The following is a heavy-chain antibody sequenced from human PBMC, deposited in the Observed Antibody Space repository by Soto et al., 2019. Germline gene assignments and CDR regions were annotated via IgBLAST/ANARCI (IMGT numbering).Heavy chain of an antibody. J-gene: IGHJ5*02. CDR2: INPSGGST. CDR1: GYTFTNFH. D-gene: IGHD6-19*01. Sequence: ASVKVSCKASGYTFTNFHIHWVRQAPGQGLEWMGIINPSGGSTSYAQKFQGRVTMTRDTSTSTVYMELSSLRSEDTAVYYCARDRLHFIAVKEVGGGNWFDPWGQGTLVTVSS. CDR3: ARDRLHFIAVKEVGGGNWFDP. V-gene: IGHV1-46*01.